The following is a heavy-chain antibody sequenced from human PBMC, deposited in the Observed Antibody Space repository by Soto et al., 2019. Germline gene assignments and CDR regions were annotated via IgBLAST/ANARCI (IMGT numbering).Heavy chain of an antibody. Sequence: QVQLQESGPGLVKPSQTLSLTCTDSGGSISSGGYYWSWIRQHPGKGLEWIGYIYYSGSTYYNPSLKSRSTISVDTSKNQFSLKLSSVTAADTAVYYCARDWNWGSSRALPWYFDLWGRGTLVTVSS. J-gene: IGHJ2*01. CDR3: ARDWNWGSSRALPWYFDL. V-gene: IGHV4-31*03. CDR1: GGSISSGGYY. D-gene: IGHD6-13*01. CDR2: IYYSGST.